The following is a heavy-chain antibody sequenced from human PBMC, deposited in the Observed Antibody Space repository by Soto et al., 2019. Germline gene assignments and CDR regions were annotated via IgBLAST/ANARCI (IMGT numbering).Heavy chain of an antibody. CDR2: IIPIFGTA. CDR3: AREDYYGSKMHGMDV. V-gene: IGHV1-69*06. J-gene: IGHJ6*02. CDR1: GGTFSSYA. Sequence: GASVKVSCKASGGTFSSYAISWVRQAPGQGLEWMGGIIPIFGTANYAQKFQGRVTITADKSTSTAYMELSSLRSEDTAVYYCAREDYYGSKMHGMDVWGQGTTVTVSS. D-gene: IGHD3-22*01.